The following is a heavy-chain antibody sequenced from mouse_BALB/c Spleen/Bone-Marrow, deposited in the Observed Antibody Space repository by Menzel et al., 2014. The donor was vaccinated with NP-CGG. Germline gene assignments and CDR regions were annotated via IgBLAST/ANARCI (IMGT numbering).Heavy chain of an antibody. CDR2: ISSGGSYT. J-gene: IGHJ2*01. V-gene: IGHV5-9-3*01. Sequence: EVHLVESGGGSVKPGGSLKLSCAASGFTFSSYAMSWVRQTPEKRLEWVATISSGGSYTYYPDSVKGRFTISRDNAKNTLYLQMSSLRSEDAAMYYCARHGITRLLDYWGHGTTLTVSS. CDR1: GFTFSSYA. D-gene: IGHD2-4*01. CDR3: ARHGITRLLDY.